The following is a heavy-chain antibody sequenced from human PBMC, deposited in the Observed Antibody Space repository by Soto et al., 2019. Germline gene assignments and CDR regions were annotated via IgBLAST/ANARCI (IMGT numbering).Heavy chain of an antibody. V-gene: IGHV3-48*01. Sequence: EVKLVESGGGLVQRGGTLSLSCAASGLTFSSYSMNWVRQAPGKALDRVSYISSSSSTIYYADSVKGRFTISRDNAKNSLFLQMNSRRAEEPAGYYCAFGVGSRYYFYGMDVWGQGTTVTVSS. J-gene: IGHJ6*01. CDR3: AFGVGSRYYFYGMDV. D-gene: IGHD3-3*01. CDR1: GLTFSSYS. CDR2: ISSSSSTI.